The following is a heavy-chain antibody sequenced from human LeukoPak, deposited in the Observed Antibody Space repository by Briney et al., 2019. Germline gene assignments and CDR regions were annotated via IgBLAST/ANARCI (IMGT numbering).Heavy chain of an antibody. V-gene: IGHV6-1*01. CDR2: TYYRSKWYN. J-gene: IGHJ4*02. CDR3: VRDEWVNWTPRGGFDY. CDR1: GGSISSYY. Sequence: SETLSLTCTVSGGSISSYYWSWIRQSPSRGLEWLGRTYYRSKWYNDYEPSVKSRIMISPDTSKNQFSLQLNSVTPEDTAVYYCVRDEWVNWTPRGGFDYWGQGILVTVSS. D-gene: IGHD1-1*01.